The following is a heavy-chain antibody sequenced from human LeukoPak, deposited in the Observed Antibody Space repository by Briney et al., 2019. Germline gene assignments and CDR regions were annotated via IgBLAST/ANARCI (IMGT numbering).Heavy chain of an antibody. CDR2: MNPNSGNT. V-gene: IGHV1-8*01. D-gene: IGHD3-22*01. Sequence: ASVKASCKASGYTFTSYDINWVRQATGQGLEWMGWMNPNSGNTGYAQKFQGRVTMTRNTSISTAYMELSSLRSDDTAVYYCARGEGMGPYYDSSGYYLDVWGQGTTVTVS. CDR3: ARGEGMGPYYDSSGYYLDV. J-gene: IGHJ6*02. CDR1: GYTFTSYD.